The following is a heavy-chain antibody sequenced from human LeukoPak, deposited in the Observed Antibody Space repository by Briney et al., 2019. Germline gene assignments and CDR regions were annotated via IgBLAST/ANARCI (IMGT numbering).Heavy chain of an antibody. V-gene: IGHV3-48*01. CDR2: IRSSGSPI. Sequence: GGSLRLSCAASGFAFSSYSMNWVRKAPGKGLEWVSYIRSSGSPIYYANSVKGRFTISRDNAKNSVYLQMNSLRVEDTAVYYCVRDPDALDYWGQGTLVTVSS. J-gene: IGHJ4*02. CDR3: VRDPDALDY. CDR1: GFAFSSYS.